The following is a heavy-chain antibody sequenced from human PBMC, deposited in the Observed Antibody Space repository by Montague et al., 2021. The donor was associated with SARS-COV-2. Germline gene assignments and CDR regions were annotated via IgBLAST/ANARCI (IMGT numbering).Heavy chain of an antibody. CDR3: RVGNYYDSISDY. CDR1: GFTFSRYA. V-gene: IGHV3-23*01. D-gene: IGHD3-22*01. Sequence: SLRLSCAASGFTFSRYAMSWVRQAPGKGLEWVSAISGSGGSTYYADPVKGRFTISRDNSKNTLYLQMNSLRAEDTAVYYCRVGNYYDSISDYWGQGTLVTVSS. CDR2: ISGSGGST. J-gene: IGHJ4*02.